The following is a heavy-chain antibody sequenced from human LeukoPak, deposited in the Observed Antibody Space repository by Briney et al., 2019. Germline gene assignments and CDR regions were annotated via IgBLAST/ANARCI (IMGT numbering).Heavy chain of an antibody. V-gene: IGHV4-34*01. D-gene: IGHD4-17*01. CDR3: ARAHYGDLYFDY. Sequence: SETLSLTCAVYGGSFSGYYWSWIRQPPGKGLEWIGEINHSGSTNYNPSLKSRVTISVDTSKNQFSLKLSSVTAADTAVYYCARAHYGDLYFDYWGQGTLVTVSS. J-gene: IGHJ4*02. CDR1: GGSFSGYY. CDR2: INHSGST.